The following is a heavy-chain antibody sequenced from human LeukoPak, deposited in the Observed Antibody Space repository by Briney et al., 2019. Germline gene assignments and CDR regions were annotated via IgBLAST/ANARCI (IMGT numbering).Heavy chain of an antibody. Sequence: AASVKVSCKASGGTFSSYAISWVRQAPGQGLERMGGIIPIFGTANYAQKFQGRVTITTDESTSTAYMELSSLRSEDTAVYYCARSVTWIQAPLDYWGQGTLVTVSS. CDR2: IIPIFGTA. CDR1: GGTFSSYA. V-gene: IGHV1-69*05. D-gene: IGHD5-18*01. J-gene: IGHJ4*02. CDR3: ARSVTWIQAPLDY.